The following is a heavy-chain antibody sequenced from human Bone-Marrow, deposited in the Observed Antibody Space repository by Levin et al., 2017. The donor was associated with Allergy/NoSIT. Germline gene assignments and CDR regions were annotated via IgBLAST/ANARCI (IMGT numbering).Heavy chain of an antibody. Sequence: GGSLRLSCAGSGFTFSTFWMGWVRQAPGKGLEWVANINHDASETNYVDSLKGRFTISRDNAKNLLFLQMNSLLVEGTAVYDCVRDPYSSGAHGGWGQGTPVTVSS. J-gene: IGHJ4*02. CDR2: INHDASET. CDR1: GFTFSTFW. D-gene: IGHD6-19*01. CDR3: VRDPYSSGAHGG. V-gene: IGHV3-7*01.